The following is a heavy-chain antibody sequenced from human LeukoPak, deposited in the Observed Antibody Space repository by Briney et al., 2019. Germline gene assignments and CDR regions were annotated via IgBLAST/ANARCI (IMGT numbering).Heavy chain of an antibody. V-gene: IGHV3-30*02. CDR1: GFTFSSYG. J-gene: IGHJ6*03. CDR2: IRYDGSNK. CDR3: AKEKQWLVHWDVGMRYYYYMDV. D-gene: IGHD6-19*01. Sequence: GGSLRLSCAASGFTFSSYGMHWVRQAPGKGLEWVAFIRYDGSNKYYADSVKGRFTISRDNSKNTLYLQMNSLRAEDTAVYYCAKEKQWLVHWDVGMRYYYYMDVWGKGTTVTVSS.